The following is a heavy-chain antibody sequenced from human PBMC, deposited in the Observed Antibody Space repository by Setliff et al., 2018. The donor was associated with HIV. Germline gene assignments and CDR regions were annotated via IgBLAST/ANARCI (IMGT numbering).Heavy chain of an antibody. CDR1: GGSISTSRYY. V-gene: IGHV4-39*01. J-gene: IGHJ4*02. CDR2: INYRGNT. CDR3: ARQVTVVGYFETAAGSFNY. D-gene: IGHD2-21*01. Sequence: SETLSLTCTVSGGSISTSRYYWGWIRQPPGKGLEWIGSINYRGNTYYNPSLKSRVTISTDTSKNQFSLKVRSVTAADTAVYYCARQVTVVGYFETAAGSFNYWGPGTLVTVSS.